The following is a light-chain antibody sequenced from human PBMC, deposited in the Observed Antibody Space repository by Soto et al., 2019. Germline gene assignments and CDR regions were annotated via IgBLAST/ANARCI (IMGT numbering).Light chain of an antibody. J-gene: IGLJ1*01. V-gene: IGLV2-14*01. CDR2: DVS. CDR1: SSEVGGYNY. Sequence: QSALTQPASVSGSPGQSITISCTGTSSEVGGYNYVSWYQQHPGKAPKLMIYDVSNRPSGVSNRFSGSQSGTPAALTISDLQAEYXADYYCSSYTSXSXXGGVFGPXTEVTVL. CDR3: SSYTSXSXXGGV.